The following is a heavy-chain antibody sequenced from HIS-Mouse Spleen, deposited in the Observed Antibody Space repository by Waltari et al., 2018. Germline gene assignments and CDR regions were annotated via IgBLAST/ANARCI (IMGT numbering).Heavy chain of an antibody. D-gene: IGHD6-6*01. J-gene: IGHJ4*02. CDR1: GYSISSGYY. Sequence: QVQLQESGPGLVKPSETLSLTCTVSGYSISSGYYWGWIRQPPGKGLEWIGSSYHSGRTDNHPPRKSRVTMSVDTSKNQFSLKLSSVTAADTAVYYCARGLEYSSSYYFDYWGQGTLVTVSS. V-gene: IGHV4-38-2*02. CDR3: ARGLEYSSSYYFDY. CDR2: SYHSGRT.